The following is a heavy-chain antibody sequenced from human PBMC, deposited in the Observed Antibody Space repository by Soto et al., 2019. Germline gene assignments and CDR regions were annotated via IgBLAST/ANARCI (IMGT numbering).Heavy chain of an antibody. Sequence: SETLSLTCTVSGGSISSYYWSWIRQPPGKGLEWIGYIYYSGSTNYNPSLKSRVTISVDTSKNQFSLKLSSVTAADTAVYYCARHYCSSTSCYPAFDIWGQGTMVTVSS. CDR3: ARHYCSSTSCYPAFDI. CDR1: GGSISSYY. CDR2: IYYSGST. J-gene: IGHJ3*02. V-gene: IGHV4-59*08. D-gene: IGHD2-2*01.